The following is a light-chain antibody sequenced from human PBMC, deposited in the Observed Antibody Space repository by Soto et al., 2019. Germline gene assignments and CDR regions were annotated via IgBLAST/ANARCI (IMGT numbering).Light chain of an antibody. V-gene: IGKV3-11*01. CDR3: QQRSNWPLS. CDR1: QSVSSI. J-gene: IGKJ4*01. Sequence: EIVLTQSPATLSLSPGERATLSCRASQSVSSILAWYQQKSGQPPRLLISDASNRATGVPARFSGSGSGTDFTLIISSLEPEDFPVYYCQQRSNWPLSFGGGTKVE. CDR2: DAS.